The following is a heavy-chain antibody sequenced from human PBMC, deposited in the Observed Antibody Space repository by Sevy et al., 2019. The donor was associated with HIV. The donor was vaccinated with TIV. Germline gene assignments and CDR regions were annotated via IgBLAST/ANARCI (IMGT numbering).Heavy chain of an antibody. CDR1: GGSFSAFS. V-gene: IGHV4-34*01. CDR2: VNH. J-gene: IGHJ2*01. Sequence: SETLSLTCAVSGGSFSAFSWNWIRQAPGKGLEWIGEVNHYSPSLKSRATISLETSKREFSLKLNSVTAANTVLYFCGRGVERVVPSPILGLGPWSKYWSFDLWGRGTLVTVSS. D-gene: IGHD3-16*01. CDR3: GRGVERVVPSPILGLGPWSKYWSFDL.